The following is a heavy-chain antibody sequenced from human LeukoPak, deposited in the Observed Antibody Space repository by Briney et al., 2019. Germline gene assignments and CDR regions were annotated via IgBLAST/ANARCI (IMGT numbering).Heavy chain of an antibody. D-gene: IGHD6-6*01. CDR2: ISSSSSTI. J-gene: IGHJ4*02. CDR3: AREYSSSSGSVSDY. Sequence: GGSLRLSCAASGFTFSSYNMNWVRQAPGKGLEWVSYISSSSSTIYYADSVKGRFTISRDDAKNSLYLQMNSLRDEDTAVYYCAREYSSSSGSVSDYWGQGTLVTVSS. CDR1: GFTFSSYN. V-gene: IGHV3-48*02.